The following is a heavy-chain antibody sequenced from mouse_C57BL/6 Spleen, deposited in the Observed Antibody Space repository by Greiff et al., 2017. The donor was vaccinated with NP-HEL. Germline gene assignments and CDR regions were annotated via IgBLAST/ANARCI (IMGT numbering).Heavy chain of an antibody. CDR2: IDPETGGT. CDR1: GYTFTDYE. V-gene: IGHV1-15*01. D-gene: IGHD3-1*01. J-gene: IGHJ1*03. Sequence: QVQLQQSGAELVRPGASVTLSCKASGYTFTDYEMHWVKQTPVHGLEWIGAIDPETGGTAYNQKFKGKAILTADKSSSPAYMELRSLTSEDSAVYYGTRGGHSSGHWYFDVWGTGTTVTVSS. CDR3: TRGGHSSGHWYFDV.